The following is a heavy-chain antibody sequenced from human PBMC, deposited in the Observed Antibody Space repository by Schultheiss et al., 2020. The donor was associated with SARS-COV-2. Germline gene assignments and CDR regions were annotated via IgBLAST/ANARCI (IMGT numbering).Heavy chain of an antibody. J-gene: IGHJ4*02. Sequence: SETLSLTCAVYGGSFSGYYWSWIRQPPGKGLEWIGEINHSGSTNYNPSLKSRVIISIHTSVNQFSLRLSSVTAADTAVYSCARADWGYWGQGTLVTVSS. CDR1: GGSFSGYY. CDR3: ARADWGY. D-gene: IGHD7-27*01. CDR2: INHSGST. V-gene: IGHV4-34*09.